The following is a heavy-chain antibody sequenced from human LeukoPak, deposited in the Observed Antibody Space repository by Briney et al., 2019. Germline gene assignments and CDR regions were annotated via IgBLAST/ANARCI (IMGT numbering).Heavy chain of an antibody. CDR3: ARDSVAFHFDY. Sequence: SETLSLTCAVYGGSFSGYYWSWIRQPPGKGLEWIGEINHSGSTNYNPSLKSRVTISVDTSKNQFSLKLSSVTAADTAVYYCARDSVAFHFDYWGQGTLVTVSS. CDR1: GGSFSGYY. V-gene: IGHV4-34*01. J-gene: IGHJ4*02. D-gene: IGHD5/OR15-5a*01. CDR2: INHSGST.